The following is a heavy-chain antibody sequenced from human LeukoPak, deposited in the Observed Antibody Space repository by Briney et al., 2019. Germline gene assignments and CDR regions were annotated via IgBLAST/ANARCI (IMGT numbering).Heavy chain of an antibody. CDR3: ARGRAYYGSGSYYFDY. CDR1: GGSFSGYY. V-gene: IGHV4-34*01. D-gene: IGHD3-10*01. J-gene: IGHJ4*02. Sequence: SSETLSLTCAVYGGSFSGYYWSWIRQPPGKGLEWIGEINHSGSTNYNPSLKSRVTISVDTSKNQFSLKLSSVTAADTAVYYCARGRAYYGSGSYYFDYWGQGTLVTVSS. CDR2: INHSGST.